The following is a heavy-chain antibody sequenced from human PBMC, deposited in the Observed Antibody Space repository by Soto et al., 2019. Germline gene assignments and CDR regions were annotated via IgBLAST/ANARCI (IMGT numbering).Heavy chain of an antibody. V-gene: IGHV4-30-4*01. J-gene: IGHJ5*02. CDR3: GRDLTSNANCIDP. CDR2: IYYTGKT. Sequence: SETLSLTCSVSGDYIHVGGYYWTWIRQRPGKGLEWMGYIYYTGKTYYNPSLESRLTMSVDRSKNQFSLRLTSVTAADTAAYFCGRDLTSNANCIDPWGQGTLVTVSS. CDR1: GDYIHVGGYY. D-gene: IGHD2-2*01.